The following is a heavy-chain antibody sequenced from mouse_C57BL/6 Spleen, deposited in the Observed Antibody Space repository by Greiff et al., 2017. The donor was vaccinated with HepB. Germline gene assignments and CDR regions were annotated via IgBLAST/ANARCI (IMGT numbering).Heavy chain of an antibody. CDR2: IYPRSGNT. CDR1: GYTFTSYG. CDR3: AREDDYDGFDY. D-gene: IGHD2-4*01. Sequence: SGAELARPGASVKLSCKASGYTFTSYGISWVKQRTGQGLEWIGEIYPRSGNTYYNEKFKGKATLTADKSSSTAYMELRSLPSEDSAVYFCAREDDYDGFDYWGQGTTLTVSA. V-gene: IGHV1-81*01. J-gene: IGHJ2*01.